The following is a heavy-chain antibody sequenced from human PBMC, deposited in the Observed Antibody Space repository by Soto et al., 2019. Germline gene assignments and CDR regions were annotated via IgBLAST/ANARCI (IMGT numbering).Heavy chain of an antibody. J-gene: IGHJ4*02. V-gene: IGHV3-23*01. D-gene: IGHD5-12*01. CDR3: AKLGITTINRGY. CDR1: GFSFDTYA. CDR2: ISGSGGNT. Sequence: EAQLLESGGGLVQPGGSLRLSCAASGFSFDTYAMSWVRQAPGKGLEWVSSISGSGGNTYYADSVKGRFTISRDNSKNSLYLQMTSLRAEDTALSYCAKLGITTINRGYWGQGTQVTVSS.